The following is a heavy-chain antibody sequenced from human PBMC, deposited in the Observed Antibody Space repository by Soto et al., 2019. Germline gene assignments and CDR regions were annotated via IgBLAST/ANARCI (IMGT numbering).Heavy chain of an antibody. CDR2: IIPIFGTA. D-gene: IGHD3-10*01. Sequence: GQGLEWMGGIIPIFGTANHAQKFQGRVTITADESTSTAYMELSSLRSEDTAVYYCARGGPERSGNEEYGMDVWGQGTTVTVSS. V-gene: IGHV1-69*01. CDR3: ARGGPERSGNEEYGMDV. J-gene: IGHJ6*02.